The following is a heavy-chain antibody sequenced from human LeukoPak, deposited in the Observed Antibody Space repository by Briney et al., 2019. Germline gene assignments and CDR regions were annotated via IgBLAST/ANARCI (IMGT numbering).Heavy chain of an antibody. J-gene: IGHJ4*02. CDR1: GGSISSGDYY. Sequence: KPSETLSLTCTVSGGSISSGDYYWSWIRQPPGKGLEWIGYIYYSGSTYYNPSLKSRVTISVDTSKNQFSLKLSSVTAADTAVYYCARVSGYDWLPYYFDYWGQGTLVTVSS. D-gene: IGHD5-12*01. CDR3: ARVSGYDWLPYYFDY. V-gene: IGHV4-30-4*01. CDR2: IYYSGST.